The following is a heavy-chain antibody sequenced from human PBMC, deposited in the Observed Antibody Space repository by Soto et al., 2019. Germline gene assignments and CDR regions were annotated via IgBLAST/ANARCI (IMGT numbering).Heavy chain of an antibody. CDR2: IYYSGST. CDR3: ARASRIAVAGTWSYYFDY. J-gene: IGHJ4*02. D-gene: IGHD6-19*01. V-gene: IGHV4-59*01. CDR1: GGSISSYY. Sequence: SETLSLTCTVSGGSISSYYWSWIRQPPGKGLEWIRYIYYSGSTNYNPSLKSRVTISVDTSKNQFSLKLSSVTAADTAVYYCARASRIAVAGTWSYYFDYWGQGTLVTVSS.